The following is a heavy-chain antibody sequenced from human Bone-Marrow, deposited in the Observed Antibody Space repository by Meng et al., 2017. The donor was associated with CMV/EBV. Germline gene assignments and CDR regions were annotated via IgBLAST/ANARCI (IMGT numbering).Heavy chain of an antibody. CDR2: IYYSGST. J-gene: IGHJ5*02. CDR1: GGSISSSRYY. CDR3: ARVRYSSSSGWFDP. Sequence: SGGSISSSRYYWGWIRQPPGKGLEWIGSIYYSGSTYYNPSLKSRVTISVDTSKNQFSLKLSSVTAADTAVYYCARVRYSSSSGWFDPWGQGTLVTVSS. V-gene: IGHV4-39*07. D-gene: IGHD6-6*01.